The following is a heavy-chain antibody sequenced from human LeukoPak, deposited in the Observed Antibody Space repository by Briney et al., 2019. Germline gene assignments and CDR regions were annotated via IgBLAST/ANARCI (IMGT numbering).Heavy chain of an antibody. CDR3: ARSSGYYYGYYYYYYYMDV. V-gene: IGHV1-18*01. CDR1: GYTFTSYG. Sequence: ASVKVSCEASGYTFTSYGISWVRQAPGQGLEWMGWISAYNGNTNYAQKLQGRVTMTTDTSTSTAYMELRSLRSDDTAVYCCARSSGYYYGYYYYYYYMDVWGKGTTVTVSS. D-gene: IGHD3-22*01. J-gene: IGHJ6*03. CDR2: ISAYNGNT.